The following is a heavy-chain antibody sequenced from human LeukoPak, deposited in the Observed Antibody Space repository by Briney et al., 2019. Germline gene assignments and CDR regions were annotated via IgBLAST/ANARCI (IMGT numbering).Heavy chain of an antibody. CDR3: AKDSIAVAGIYDY. Sequence: GGSLRLSCAASGFTFSSYAVSWVRQAPGEGLEWVSAISGSGGSTYYADSVKGRFTISRDNSKNTLYLQMNSLRAEDTAVYYCAKDSIAVAGIYDYWGQGTLVTVSS. D-gene: IGHD6-19*01. CDR1: GFTFSSYA. J-gene: IGHJ4*02. CDR2: ISGSGGST. V-gene: IGHV3-23*01.